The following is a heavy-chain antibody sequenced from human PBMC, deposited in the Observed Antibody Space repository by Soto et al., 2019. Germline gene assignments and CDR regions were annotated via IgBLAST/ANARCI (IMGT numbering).Heavy chain of an antibody. CDR2: INPNSGGT. J-gene: IGHJ5*02. CDR3: ARGGYCSSTSCHDWFDP. Sequence: QVQLVQSGAEVKKPGASVKVSCKASGYTFTGYYMHWVRQAPGQGLEWMGWINPNSGGTNYAQKFQGRVTMTRDTSISTAYMELSRLRSDDTAVYYCARGGYCSSTSCHDWFDPWGQGTLVTVSS. CDR1: GYTFTGYY. D-gene: IGHD2-2*01. V-gene: IGHV1-2*02.